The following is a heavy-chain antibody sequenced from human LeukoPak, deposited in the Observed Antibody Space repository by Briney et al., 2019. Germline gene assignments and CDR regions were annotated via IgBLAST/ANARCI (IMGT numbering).Heavy chain of an antibody. Sequence: ASVKVSSKASGYTFTSYAMHWVRQAPGQRLEWMGWINAGNGNTKYSQKFQGRVTITRDTSASTAYMELSSLRSEDTAVYYCARDSSSWIYYFDYWGQGTLVTVSS. J-gene: IGHJ4*02. D-gene: IGHD6-13*01. V-gene: IGHV1-3*01. CDR2: INAGNGNT. CDR1: GYTFTSYA. CDR3: ARDSSSWIYYFDY.